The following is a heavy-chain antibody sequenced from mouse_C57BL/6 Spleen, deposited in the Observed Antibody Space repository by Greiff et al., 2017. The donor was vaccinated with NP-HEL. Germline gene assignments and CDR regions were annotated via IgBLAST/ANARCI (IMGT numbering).Heavy chain of an antibody. V-gene: IGHV1-55*01. CDR2: IYPGSGST. D-gene: IGHD1-1*01. CDR1: GYTFTSYW. J-gene: IGHJ2*01. CDR3: ARGDGSSYNYFDY. Sequence: QVHVKQSGAELVKPGASVKMSCKASGYTFTSYWITWVKQRPGQGLEWIGDIYPGSGSTNYNEKFKSKATLTVDTSSSTAYMQLSSLTSEDSAVYYCARGDGSSYNYFDYWGQSTTLTVSS.